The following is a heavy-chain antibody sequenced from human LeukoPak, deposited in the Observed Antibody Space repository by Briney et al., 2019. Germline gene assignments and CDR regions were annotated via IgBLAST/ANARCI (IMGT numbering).Heavy chain of an antibody. CDR1: GGSISSSSYY. Sequence: SETLSLTCTVSGGSISSSSYYWGWIRQPPGKGLEWIGSIYYSGSTYYNPSLKSRVTISVDTSKNQFSLKLSPVTAADTAVYYCARSPNDYYYDSSGYYGFDYWGQGTLVTVSS. V-gene: IGHV4-39*01. D-gene: IGHD3-22*01. CDR3: ARSPNDYYYDSSGYYGFDY. CDR2: IYYSGST. J-gene: IGHJ4*02.